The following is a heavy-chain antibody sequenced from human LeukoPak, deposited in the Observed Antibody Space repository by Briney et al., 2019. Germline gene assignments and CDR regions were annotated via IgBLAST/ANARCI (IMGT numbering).Heavy chain of an antibody. V-gene: IGHV3-7*03. Sequence: PGGSLRLSCAASGFTFSSYCMNWARQAPGKGLEWVASINHNGNVNYYVDSVKGRFTISRDNAKNSLYLQMSNLRAEDTAVYFCARGGGLDVRGQGATVTVSS. CDR1: GFTFSSYC. J-gene: IGHJ6*02. CDR3: ARGGGLDV. CDR2: INHNGNVN. D-gene: IGHD3-16*01.